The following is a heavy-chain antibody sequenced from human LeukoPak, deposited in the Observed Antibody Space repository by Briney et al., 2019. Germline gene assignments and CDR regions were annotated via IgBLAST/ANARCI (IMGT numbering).Heavy chain of an antibody. V-gene: IGHV3-53*01. CDR3: ARISGSYVFDY. D-gene: IGHD1-26*01. CDR2: IFSGGST. J-gene: IGHJ4*02. CDR1: GFTVSSNY. Sequence: GGSLRLSCAASGFTVSSNYMSWVRQAPGKGLEWVSVIFSGGSTYYADSVKGRFTISRDNSKNTLYVQINSLRGEDTAVYYCARISGSYVFDYWGQGTLVTVSS.